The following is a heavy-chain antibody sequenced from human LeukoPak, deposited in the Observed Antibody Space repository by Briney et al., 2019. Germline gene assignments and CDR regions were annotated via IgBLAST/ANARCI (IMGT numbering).Heavy chain of an antibody. CDR2: IWYDGSKK. V-gene: IGHV3-33*01. J-gene: IGHJ2*01. Sequence: PGGSLRLSCAASGFTFSSYGMHWVRQAPGKGLEWVAVIWYDGSKKYYLDSVKSRFTISRDNSQNMLYLQMNSLRAEDTAVYYCARDGFTMIVVGWYFDLWGRGTLVTVSS. CDR3: ARDGFTMIVVGWYFDL. D-gene: IGHD3-22*01. CDR1: GFTFSSYG.